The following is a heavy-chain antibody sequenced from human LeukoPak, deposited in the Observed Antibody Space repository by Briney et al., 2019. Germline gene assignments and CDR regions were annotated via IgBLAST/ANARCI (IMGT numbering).Heavy chain of an antibody. CDR3: ARDWMEGATFEIQGPVDY. CDR1: GFTFNNYN. CDR2: ITSSGTYI. J-gene: IGHJ4*02. D-gene: IGHD1-26*01. V-gene: IGHV3-21*01. Sequence: GGSLRLSCATSGFTFNNYNMNWVRQAPGRALEWVSSITSSGTYIFYADSVKGRFTISRDNAKNSLYLQMNSLGPEDTAVYYCARDWMEGATFEIQGPVDYWGQGTLVSVSS.